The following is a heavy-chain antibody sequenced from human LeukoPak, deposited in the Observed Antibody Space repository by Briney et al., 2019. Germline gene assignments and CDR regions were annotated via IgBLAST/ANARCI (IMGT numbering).Heavy chain of an antibody. CDR1: GFTFTSYT. CDR2: ISDSGGST. D-gene: IGHD3-16*01. J-gene: IGHJ4*02. CDR3: AKTLWGLTLLSSDY. V-gene: IGHV3-23*01. Sequence: PGGSLRLSCAASGFTFTSYTMTWVRQATGKGLEWVSGISDSGGSTHYADSVKGRFTISRDNSKNTLYLHMNSLRLEDTAVYWCAKTLWGLTLLSSDYWGQGTLVTVSS.